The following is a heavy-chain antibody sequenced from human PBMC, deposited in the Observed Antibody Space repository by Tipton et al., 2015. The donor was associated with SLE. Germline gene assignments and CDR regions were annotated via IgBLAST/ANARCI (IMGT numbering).Heavy chain of an antibody. V-gene: IGHV3-48*03. CDR3: ARVVAYVIDY. CDR1: RFTFKNHD. Sequence: GSLRLSCTASRFTFKNHDMNWVRQAPGKGLEWVSYISDTGSTVFYADSVKGRFTISRDNAKNSLYLQMNSLRAEDTAIYYCARVVAYVIDYWGQGTLVTVSS. J-gene: IGHJ4*02. D-gene: IGHD3-16*01. CDR2: ISDTGSTV.